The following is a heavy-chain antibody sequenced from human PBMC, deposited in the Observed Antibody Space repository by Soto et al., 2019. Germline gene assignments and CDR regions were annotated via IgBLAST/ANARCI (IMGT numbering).Heavy chain of an antibody. CDR1: GFTFSGHW. CDR3: AREAGYCSRTSCYRRAFDT. CDR2: INTDGGSS. Sequence: EVQLVESGGDLVQPGGSLSLSCAASGFTFSGHWMHWVRQVSGKGLEWVSRINTDGGSSAYADSVKGRFTISRDNAKNTLYLQMNGLRAEGTAVYYCAREAGYCSRTSCYRRAFDTWGQGTTVTVSS. J-gene: IGHJ3*02. V-gene: IGHV3-74*03. D-gene: IGHD2-2*01.